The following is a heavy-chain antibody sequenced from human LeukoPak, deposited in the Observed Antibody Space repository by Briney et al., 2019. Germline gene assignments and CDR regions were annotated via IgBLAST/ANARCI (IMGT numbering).Heavy chain of an antibody. Sequence: GSLGLSFAASGFPFNHFWMGWIRPAPGKGLGWVAFIKKTGSETYYVDSVKGRFTITRDNTRNSLFLQMYSLRAEDTAVYFCAREDGYCSGGNCYSYFDSWGQGTLVTVSA. CDR1: GFPFNHFW. J-gene: IGHJ4*02. CDR3: AREDGYCSGGNCYSYFDS. V-gene: IGHV3-7*01. D-gene: IGHD2-15*01. CDR2: IKKTGSET.